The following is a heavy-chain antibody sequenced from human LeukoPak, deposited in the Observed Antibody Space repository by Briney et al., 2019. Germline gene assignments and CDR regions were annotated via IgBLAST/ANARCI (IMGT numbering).Heavy chain of an antibody. CDR1: GFTFSTCR. J-gene: IGHJ1*01. Sequence: GGSLRLSCAASGFTFSTCRMNWVHQAPGKGLEWVSFISSTSSTIYYADSVKGRFTISRDNAKNSLYLQMNSLRAEDTAVYYCASVSGSYLDFQHWGQGTLVTVSS. CDR2: ISSTSSTI. D-gene: IGHD3-10*01. V-gene: IGHV3-48*04. CDR3: ASVSGSYLDFQH.